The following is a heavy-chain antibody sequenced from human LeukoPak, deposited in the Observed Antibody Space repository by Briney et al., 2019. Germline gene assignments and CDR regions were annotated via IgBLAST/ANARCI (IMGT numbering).Heavy chain of an antibody. V-gene: IGHV4-39*02. Sequence: PSETLSLTCTVSGGSISSSSYSWGWIRQPPGKGLEWIGSIYYSGSTYYNPSLKSRVTISVDTSKNQFSLKLSSVTAADTAVYYCARDVLRFLEWFRWDAFDIWGQGTMVTVSS. CDR1: GGSISSSSYS. CDR2: IYYSGST. CDR3: ARDVLRFLEWFRWDAFDI. D-gene: IGHD3-3*01. J-gene: IGHJ3*02.